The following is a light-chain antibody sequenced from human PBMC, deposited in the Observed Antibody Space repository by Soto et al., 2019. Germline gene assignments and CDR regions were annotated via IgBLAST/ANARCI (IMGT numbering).Light chain of an antibody. CDR2: DAS. CDR3: QQRSKWPVT. CDR1: QSVGSN. V-gene: IGKV3-11*01. J-gene: IGKJ3*01. Sequence: EIVLTQSPDTLSLSPGERAVFSCRASQSVGSNLAWYQHKPGQAPRLLIYDASKRATDIPARFSGSGSGTDFTLTISSLEPEDFAVYFCQQRSKWPVTFGPGTTVDIK.